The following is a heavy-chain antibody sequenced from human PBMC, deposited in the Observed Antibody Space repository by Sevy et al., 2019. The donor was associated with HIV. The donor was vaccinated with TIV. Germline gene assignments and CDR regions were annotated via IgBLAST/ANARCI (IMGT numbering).Heavy chain of an antibody. V-gene: IGHV3-9*01. CDR3: AKDIVRGVDSSGWGEIDY. D-gene: IGHD6-19*01. CDR2: ISWNSGSI. J-gene: IGHJ4*02. Sequence: GGSLRLSCAASGFTFDDYAMHWVRQAPGKGLEWVSGISWNSGSIGYADSVKGRFTISRDNAKNSLYLQMNSLRAEDTGLYYCAKDIVRGVDSSGWGEIDYWGQGTLVTVSS. CDR1: GFTFDDYA.